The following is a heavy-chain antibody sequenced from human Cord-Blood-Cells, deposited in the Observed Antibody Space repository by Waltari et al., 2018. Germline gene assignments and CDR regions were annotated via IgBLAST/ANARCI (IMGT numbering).Heavy chain of an antibody. D-gene: IGHD7-27*01. Sequence: QVQLVQSGAEVKKPGASVKVSCKASGYTFTGHYMYWVRQAPGQGLEWMGWINPSSGGTNYAQKFQGWVTMTRDTSISTAYMELSRLRSDDTAVYYCARDNTNWGSDYWGQGTLVTVSS. CDR2: INPSSGGT. CDR1: GYTFTGHY. CDR3: ARDNTNWGSDY. J-gene: IGHJ4*02. V-gene: IGHV1-2*04.